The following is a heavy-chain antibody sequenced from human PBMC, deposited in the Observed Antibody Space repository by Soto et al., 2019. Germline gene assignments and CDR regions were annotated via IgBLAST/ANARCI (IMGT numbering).Heavy chain of an antibody. Sequence: VQLVESGGGVVQPGRSLRLSCAASGFTFSSYAMHWVRQAPGKGLEWVAVISYDGSNKYYADSVKGRFTISRDNSKNTLYLQMNSLRAEDTAVYYCATEYSYGYCMDYWGQGTLVTVSS. J-gene: IGHJ4*02. V-gene: IGHV3-30-3*01. CDR1: GFTFSSYA. CDR3: ATEYSYGYCMDY. D-gene: IGHD5-18*01. CDR2: ISYDGSNK.